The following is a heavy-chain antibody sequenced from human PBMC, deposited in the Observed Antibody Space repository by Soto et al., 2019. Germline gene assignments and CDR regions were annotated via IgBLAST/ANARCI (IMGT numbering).Heavy chain of an antibody. V-gene: IGHV3-21*01. CDR1: GFTFSSYS. D-gene: IGHD4-17*01. CDR3: ARDLRTPSFPRRPSD. J-gene: IGHJ4*02. CDR2: ISSSSSYI. Sequence: GGSLRLSCAASGFTFSSYSMNWVRQAPGKGLEWVSSISSSSSYIYYADSVKGRFTISRDNAKNSLYLQMNSLRAEDTAVYYCARDLRTPSFPRRPSDWGQGTLVTVSS.